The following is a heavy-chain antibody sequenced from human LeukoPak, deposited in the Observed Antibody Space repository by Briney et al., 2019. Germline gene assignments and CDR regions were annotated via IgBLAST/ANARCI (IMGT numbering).Heavy chain of an antibody. Sequence: SETLSLTCTVSGGSISSYYWGWIRQPPGKGLEWIGYIYYSGSTNYNPSLKSRVTISVDTSKNQFSLKLSSVTAADTAVHYCASLYDSSGIFDYWGQGTLVTVSS. CDR3: ASLYDSSGIFDY. J-gene: IGHJ4*02. V-gene: IGHV4-59*01. CDR1: GGSISSYY. CDR2: IYYSGST. D-gene: IGHD3-22*01.